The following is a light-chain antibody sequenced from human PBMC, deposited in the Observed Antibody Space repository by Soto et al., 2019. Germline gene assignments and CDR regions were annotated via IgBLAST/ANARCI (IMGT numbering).Light chain of an antibody. J-gene: IGKJ5*01. V-gene: IGKV1-33*01. CDR1: QDISNY. Sequence: DIQMPQSPSSLSASVGDRVTITCQASQDISNYLNWYQQKPGKAPKLLIYGASNLETGVPSRFSGSGSGTDFTFTISSLQAEDIATYFCQQYDSVFTVGQGTRLEIK. CDR3: QQYDSVFT. CDR2: GAS.